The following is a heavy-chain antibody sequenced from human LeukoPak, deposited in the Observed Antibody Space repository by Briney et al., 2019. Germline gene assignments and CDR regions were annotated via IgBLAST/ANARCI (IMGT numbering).Heavy chain of an antibody. CDR2: ISAYNGNT. V-gene: IGHV1-18*01. Sequence: GASVKVSCKASGYTFTSYGISWVRQAPGQGLEWMGWISAYNGNTNYAQKLQGRVTMTTDTSTSTAYMELRSLRSDDTAVYYCARDSFYGFWSGYYKGYGMDVWGQGTTVTVSS. J-gene: IGHJ6*02. D-gene: IGHD3-3*01. CDR3: ARDSFYGFWSGYYKGYGMDV. CDR1: GYTFTSYG.